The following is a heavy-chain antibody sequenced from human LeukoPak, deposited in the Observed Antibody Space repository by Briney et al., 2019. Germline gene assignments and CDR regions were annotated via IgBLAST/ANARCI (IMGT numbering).Heavy chain of an antibody. Sequence: SETLSLTCTVAGYSINSRYYWGWIRQAPGKGLEWIGNIHHSGSTNNNPSLMSRITISVDTSKSQFSLKLSSVTAADTAVYYCARGLYCSSTSCYIDYWGQGTLVTVSS. J-gene: IGHJ4*02. D-gene: IGHD2-2*02. CDR3: ARGLYCSSTSCYIDY. CDR1: GYSINSRYY. CDR2: IHHSGST. V-gene: IGHV4-38-2*02.